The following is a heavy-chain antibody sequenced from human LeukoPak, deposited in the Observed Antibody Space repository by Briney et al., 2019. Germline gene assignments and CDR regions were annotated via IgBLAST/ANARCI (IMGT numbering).Heavy chain of an antibody. CDR2: ISGSGGRT. D-gene: IGHD3-3*01. CDR3: AKDNDFWSGYHFDY. J-gene: IGHJ4*02. Sequence: GGSLRLSCAASGFTFSSYAMSWVRPAPGKGLEWVSAISGSGGRTYYADSVKGRFTISRDNSKNTLDLQMNSLRAEDTAVYYCAKDNDFWSGYHFDYWGQGTLVTVSS. V-gene: IGHV3-23*01. CDR1: GFTFSSYA.